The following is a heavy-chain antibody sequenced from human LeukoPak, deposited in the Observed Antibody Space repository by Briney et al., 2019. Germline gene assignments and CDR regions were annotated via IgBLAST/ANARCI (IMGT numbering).Heavy chain of an antibody. CDR3: ARVSGDSSGYYWGYYYYGMDV. D-gene: IGHD3-22*01. CDR1: GYTFTNYG. V-gene: IGHV1-18*01. CDR2: ISAYNGNT. J-gene: IGHJ6*02. Sequence: ASVKVSFKASGYTFTNYGISWVRQAPGQGLEWMGWISAYNGNTNYAQKLQGRVTMTTDTSTSTAYMELRSLRSDDTAVYYCARVSGDSSGYYWGYYYYGMDVWGQGTTVTVSS.